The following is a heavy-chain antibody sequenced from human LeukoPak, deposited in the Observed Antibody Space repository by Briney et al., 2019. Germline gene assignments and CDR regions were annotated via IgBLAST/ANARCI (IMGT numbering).Heavy chain of an antibody. J-gene: IGHJ5*02. D-gene: IGHD2-8*02. V-gene: IGHV3-23*01. Sequence: GGSLRLSCAASGFTFSSYAMSWVRQAPGKGLEWVSAISGSGGSTYYADSVKGRFTISRDNANNSLYLQMNSLRAEDTAVYYCLRYCSGGVCPGWFDPWGQGTLVTVSS. CDR3: LRYCSGGVCPGWFDP. CDR2: ISGSGGST. CDR1: GFTFSSYA.